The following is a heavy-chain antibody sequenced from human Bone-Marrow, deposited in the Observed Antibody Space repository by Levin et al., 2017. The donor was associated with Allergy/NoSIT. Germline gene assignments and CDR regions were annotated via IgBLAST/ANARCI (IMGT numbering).Heavy chain of an antibody. J-gene: IGHJ4*02. Sequence: GESLKISCAASGFSISSYSMTWVRQAPGKGLEWVSYISSTTSPIYYADSVKGRFTISRDNAKNSLYLQMNSLRAEDTVVYYCARDSWPAFDYWGQGTLVAVSS. CDR1: GFSISSYS. CDR2: ISSTTSPI. D-gene: IGHD2-2*01. CDR3: ARDSWPAFDY. V-gene: IGHV3-48*01.